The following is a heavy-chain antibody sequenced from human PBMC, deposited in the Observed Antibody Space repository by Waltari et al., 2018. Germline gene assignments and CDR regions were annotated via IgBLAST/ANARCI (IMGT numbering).Heavy chain of an antibody. J-gene: IGHJ6*02. CDR1: GFTFSSYG. D-gene: IGHD3-9*01. Sequence: QVQLVESGGGVVQPGRSLRLSCAASGFTFSSYGMHWVRQAPGKGLEWVAVIWYDGSNKYYADSVKGRFTISRDNSKNTLYLQMNSLRAEDTAVYYCARDPLRYFDWQKMGYYYYGMDVWGQGTTVTVSS. CDR3: ARDPLRYFDWQKMGYYYYGMDV. CDR2: IWYDGSNK. V-gene: IGHV3-33*01.